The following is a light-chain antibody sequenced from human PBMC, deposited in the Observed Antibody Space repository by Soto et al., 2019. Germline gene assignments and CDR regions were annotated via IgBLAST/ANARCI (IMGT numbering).Light chain of an antibody. J-gene: IGKJ4*01. CDR1: QTVSSSY. V-gene: IGKV3-20*01. CDR2: DAS. Sequence: EIVLTQSPGTLSLSPGERATLSCRASQTVSSSYLAWYQQKPGQAHRLLIYDASSRATGIPDRFSGSGSGTDFTLTISRLEPEEFAVYYCQQYGSSLLTFGGGTKVEIK. CDR3: QQYGSSLLT.